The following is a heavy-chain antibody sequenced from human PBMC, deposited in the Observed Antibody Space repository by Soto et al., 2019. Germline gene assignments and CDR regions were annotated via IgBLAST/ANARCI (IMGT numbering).Heavy chain of an antibody. CDR2: IIPIFGTA. Sequence: QVQLVQSGAEVKKPGSSVKVSCKASGGTFSSYAISWVRQAPGQGLEWMGGIIPIFGTANYAQKFQGRVTIPADEHTSKAYMELSSMRSEDTAVYYCARSVDYYDSSGTKGPYFDYWGQGTLVTVSS. D-gene: IGHD3-22*01. CDR1: GGTFSSYA. V-gene: IGHV1-69*01. J-gene: IGHJ4*02. CDR3: ARSVDYYDSSGTKGPYFDY.